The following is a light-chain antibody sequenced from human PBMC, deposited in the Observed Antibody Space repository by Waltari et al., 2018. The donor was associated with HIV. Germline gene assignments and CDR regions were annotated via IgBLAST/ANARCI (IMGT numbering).Light chain of an antibody. J-gene: IGKJ1*01. Sequence: EIVLTQSPDTLSLSPGERATLPCRASQSVSSNFLAWYQQKPGQAPRLLIYSASSRATNIPDRFSGSWSGTDFTLTIARLEPEDFAVYYCQQYGSSPRTFGQGTKVELK. CDR2: SAS. CDR1: QSVSSNF. V-gene: IGKV3-20*01. CDR3: QQYGSSPRT.